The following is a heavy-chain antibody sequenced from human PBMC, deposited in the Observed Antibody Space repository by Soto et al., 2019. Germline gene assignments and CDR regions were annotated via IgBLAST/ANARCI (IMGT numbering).Heavy chain of an antibody. D-gene: IGHD3-16*01. V-gene: IGHV4-34*01. CDR2: INHVGGT. CDR3: VRIRYQLPSSVLWLAP. Sequence: SETLSLTCAVYGGFLSESYWTWIRQPPGKGLEWIGEINHVGGTNYNPSLKSRVTMSVDTSQNQFSLRLISVTAADTAMYFCVRIRYQLPSSVLWLAPWRQGTPVTVSS. J-gene: IGHJ5*02. CDR1: GGFLSESY.